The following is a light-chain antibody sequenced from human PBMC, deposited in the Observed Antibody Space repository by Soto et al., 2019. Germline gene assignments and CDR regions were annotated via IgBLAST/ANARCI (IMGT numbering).Light chain of an antibody. CDR3: QQNYSPPPIT. V-gene: IGKV1-39*01. J-gene: IGKJ5*01. Sequence: DIQMTQSPSSMSASVGDRVTIICRSSQNVAHFLHWYQQKPGKAHKLMIYATSSLHSGVPSRFSGSVFGTDFTLTISSLQTKDFATYYCQQNYSPPPITFGQGTRLEIK. CDR1: QNVAHF. CDR2: ATS.